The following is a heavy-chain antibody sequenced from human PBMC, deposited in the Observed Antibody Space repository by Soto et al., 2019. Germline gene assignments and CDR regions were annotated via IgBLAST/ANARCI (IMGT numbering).Heavy chain of an antibody. J-gene: IGHJ6*02. CDR2: IWYDGSNK. Sequence: PGVSLRLSFAASGFTFSSYCMHWVRQAPGKGLEWVAVIWYDGSNKYYADSVKGRFTISRDNSKNTLYLQMNSLRAEDTAVYYCARARNLEWFPNYYYYGMDVWGQGTTVTVSS. D-gene: IGHD3-3*01. CDR3: ARARNLEWFPNYYYYGMDV. V-gene: IGHV3-33*01. CDR1: GFTFSSYC.